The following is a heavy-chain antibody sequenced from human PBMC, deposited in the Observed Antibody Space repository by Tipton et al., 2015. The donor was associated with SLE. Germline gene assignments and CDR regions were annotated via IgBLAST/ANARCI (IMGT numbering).Heavy chain of an antibody. CDR1: GFTFSTYA. CDR2: ISYDGSNK. CDR3: ATQLGMDAFHI. Sequence: SLRLSCAASGFTFSTYAMHWVRQAPGKGLEWVAVISYDGSNKYYADSVKGRFTISRDNSKNTLYLQMNSLRAEDTAGYYCATQLGMDAFHIWGQGTLVPVSS. J-gene: IGHJ3*02. D-gene: IGHD7-27*01. V-gene: IGHV3-30*04.